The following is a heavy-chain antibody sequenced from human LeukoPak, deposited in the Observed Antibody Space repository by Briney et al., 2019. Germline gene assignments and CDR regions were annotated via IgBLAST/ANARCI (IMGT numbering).Heavy chain of an antibody. CDR1: GFTFSTCT. V-gene: IGHV3-30*04. Sequence: GGSLRLSCAASGFTFSTCTMHWVRQAPGKGLEWVALISSDGRNEYYADSVKGRFTISRDNSKNTLYLQMNSLRTEDTAVYYCARDRGGWPFDYWGQGTLVTVSS. CDR3: ARDRGGWPFDY. D-gene: IGHD6-19*01. CDR2: ISSDGRNE. J-gene: IGHJ4*02.